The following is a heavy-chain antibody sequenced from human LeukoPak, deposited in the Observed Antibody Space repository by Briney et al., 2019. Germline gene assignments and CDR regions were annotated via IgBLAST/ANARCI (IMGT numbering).Heavy chain of an antibody. Sequence: SETLSLTCTVSGGSISSSSYYWGWIRQPPGKGLEWIGSIYYSGSTYYNPSLKSRVTISVDTSKNQFSLKLSSVTAADTAVYYCARDYPPYSSGWWGGPYDYWGQGTLVTVSS. V-gene: IGHV4-39*07. J-gene: IGHJ4*02. CDR3: ARDYPPYSSGWWGGPYDY. CDR1: GGSISSSSYY. D-gene: IGHD6-19*01. CDR2: IYYSGST.